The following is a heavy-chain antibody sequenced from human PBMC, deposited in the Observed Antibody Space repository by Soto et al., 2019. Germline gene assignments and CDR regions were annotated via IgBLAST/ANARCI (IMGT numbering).Heavy chain of an antibody. CDR3: ARGMGLYYFDY. V-gene: IGHV1-3*01. J-gene: IGHJ4*02. D-gene: IGHD1-26*01. CDR1: GYIFTSHY. Sequence: ASVKVSCKAIGYIFTSHYMHWVRQAPGQGLEWMGWINAGNGNTKYSQKFQGRVTITRDTSASTAYMELSSLRSEDTAVYYCARGMGLYYFDYWGQGTLVTVSS. CDR2: INAGNGNT.